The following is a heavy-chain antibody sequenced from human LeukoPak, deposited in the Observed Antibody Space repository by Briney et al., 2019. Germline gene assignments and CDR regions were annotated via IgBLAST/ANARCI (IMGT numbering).Heavy chain of an antibody. CDR3: ARATGGATTNGGYYFDY. Sequence: GGSLRLSCAASGFTISTHWMSWVRQAPGKGLEWVANIKQDGSGKYYVDSVKGRFTISRDNAKNSLYLQMNSLRGEDTAVYYCARATGGATTNGGYYFDYWGQGTLVTVSS. CDR2: IKQDGSGK. V-gene: IGHV3-7*01. CDR1: GFTISTHW. J-gene: IGHJ4*02. D-gene: IGHD2-8*01.